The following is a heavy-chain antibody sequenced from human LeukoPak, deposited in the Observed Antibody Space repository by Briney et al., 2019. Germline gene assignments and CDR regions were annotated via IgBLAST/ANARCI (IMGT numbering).Heavy chain of an antibody. Sequence: SETLSHTCAVYGGSFSGYYWSWIRQPPGKGLEWIGEINHSGSTNYHPSLKSRVTISVDTSKNQFSLKLSSVTAADTAVYYCARGPSFWSGYFDYGGQRTLATVSS. V-gene: IGHV4-34*01. J-gene: IGHJ4*02. D-gene: IGHD3-3*01. CDR2: INHSGST. CDR3: ARGPSFWSGYFDY. CDR1: GGSFSGYY.